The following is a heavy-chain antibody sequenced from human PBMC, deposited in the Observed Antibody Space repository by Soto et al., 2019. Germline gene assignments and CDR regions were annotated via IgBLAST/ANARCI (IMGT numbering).Heavy chain of an antibody. V-gene: IGHV2-70*11. Sequence: ASGPTLVNPTQTLTLTCTFSGFSLSTSGMCVSWIRQPPGKALEWLARIDWDDDKYYSTSLKTRLTISKDTSKNQVVLTMTNMDPVDTATYYCARTLPCPEKWLAGYYFAYWGQRTLVTVSS. J-gene: IGHJ4*02. CDR3: ARTLPCPEKWLAGYYFAY. CDR2: IDWDDDK. D-gene: IGHD5-12*01. CDR1: GFSLSTSGMC.